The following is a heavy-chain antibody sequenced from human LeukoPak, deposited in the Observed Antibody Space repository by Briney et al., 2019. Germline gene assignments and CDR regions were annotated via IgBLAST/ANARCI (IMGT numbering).Heavy chain of an antibody. V-gene: IGHV3-30*18. CDR3: AKDRYDSSGYYDY. J-gene: IGHJ4*02. CDR1: GFTFRSYG. Sequence: GRSLRLSCAASGFTFRSYGMHWVRQAPGKGLEWVAVISYDGSSKYYVDSVKGRFTISRDNSKNTLYLQMNSLRAEDTAVYYCAKDRYDSSGYYDYWGQGTLVTVSS. D-gene: IGHD3-22*01. CDR2: ISYDGSSK.